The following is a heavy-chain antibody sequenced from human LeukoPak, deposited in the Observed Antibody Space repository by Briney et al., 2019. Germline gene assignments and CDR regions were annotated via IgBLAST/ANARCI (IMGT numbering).Heavy chain of an antibody. CDR2: ISPSGGST. CDR3: ATERVNYYDSSGFRYYFDY. CDR1: GYTFTSNY. D-gene: IGHD3-22*01. Sequence: ASVKVSCKAFGYTFTSNYMHWVRQAPGQGPEWMGVISPSGGSTTYAQKFQGRVTLTRDMSTSTDYLELSSLRSEDTAVYYCATERVNYYDSSGFRYYFDYWGQGTLVTVSS. J-gene: IGHJ4*02. V-gene: IGHV1-46*01.